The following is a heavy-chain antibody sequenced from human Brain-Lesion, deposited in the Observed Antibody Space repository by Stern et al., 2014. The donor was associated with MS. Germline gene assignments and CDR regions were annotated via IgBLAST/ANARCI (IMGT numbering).Heavy chain of an antibody. J-gene: IGHJ6*02. V-gene: IGHV4-31*03. D-gene: IGHD2-2*01. CDR3: ARDHFTTSLDV. Sequence: VQLVESGPGLVKPSQTLSLTCTVSGGSISSDNYYWTWIRQQPGQGLEWIGHIYYSGTTYYTPSLKSRVSITVDTSKNLFSLRLSSVTAADTAVYYCARDHFTTSLDVWGHGTTVTVS. CDR1: GGSISSDNYY. CDR2: IYYSGTT.